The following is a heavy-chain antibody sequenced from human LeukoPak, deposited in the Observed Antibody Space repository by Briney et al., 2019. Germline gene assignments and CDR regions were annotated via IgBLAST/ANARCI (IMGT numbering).Heavy chain of an antibody. CDR2: ISSGSDTI. D-gene: IGHD3-22*01. V-gene: IGHV3-48*04. CDR1: GFTFSSYS. Sequence: GGSLRLSCAASGFTFSSYSMDWVRQAPGKGLEWVSHISSGSDTIYYAGSVKGRFTISRDNAKNSLYLQMNSLRAEDTAAYYCARGAYYYDSSGYSNFDYWGQGTLVTVSS. J-gene: IGHJ4*02. CDR3: ARGAYYYDSSGYSNFDY.